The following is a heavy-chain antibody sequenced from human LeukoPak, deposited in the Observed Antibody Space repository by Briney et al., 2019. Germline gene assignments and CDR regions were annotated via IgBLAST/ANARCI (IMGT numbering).Heavy chain of an antibody. CDR2: IYTSGST. CDR1: GGSISNYY. D-gene: IGHD3-9*01. J-gene: IGHJ5*02. V-gene: IGHV4-4*07. CDR3: ARGPYYDILTGQNYWFDP. Sequence: SESLSLTCTVSGGSISNYYWSCIRQPAGKGLEWIGRIYTSGSTNYNPSLRSRVTMSVDTSKNQFSLKLSSVTAADTAVYYCARGPYYDILTGQNYWFDPWGQGTLVTVSS.